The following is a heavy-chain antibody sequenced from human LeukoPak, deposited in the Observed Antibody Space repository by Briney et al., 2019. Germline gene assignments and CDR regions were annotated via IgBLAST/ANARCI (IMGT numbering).Heavy chain of an antibody. J-gene: IGHJ3*02. Sequence: SETLSLTCTVSGGSVSSAGYYWSWIRQPPGKGLEWIGFIYYSGITNYKPSLKSRVTISIDTSKNQFSLKLSSVTAADTAVYYCARTTTYYDYVLGSYRPVAFDIWGQGTMVTV. V-gene: IGHV4-61*08. CDR2: IYYSGIT. D-gene: IGHD3-16*02. CDR3: ARTTTYYDYVLGSYRPVAFDI. CDR1: GGSVSSAGYY.